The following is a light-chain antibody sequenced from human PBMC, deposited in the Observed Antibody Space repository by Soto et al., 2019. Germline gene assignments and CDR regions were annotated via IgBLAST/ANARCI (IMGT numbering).Light chain of an antibody. Sequence: EIVLTQSPATLSVSPGEGVTLSCRASQTIKNLLAWYQQRPGQSPRLLLYYASTRATGVPARFSGSGSGTEFTLAISSLQPEDFAVYYCQQYHNWPITFGQGTRLEIK. J-gene: IGKJ5*01. CDR2: YAS. V-gene: IGKV3-15*01. CDR1: QTIKNL. CDR3: QQYHNWPIT.